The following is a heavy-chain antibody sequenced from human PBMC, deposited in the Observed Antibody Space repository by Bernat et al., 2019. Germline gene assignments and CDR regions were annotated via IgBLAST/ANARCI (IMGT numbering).Heavy chain of an antibody. V-gene: IGHV4-30-4*01. D-gene: IGHD1-14*01. J-gene: IGHJ4*02. Sequence: QVQLQESGPGLVRPSQTLSLTCAVSGGSVNSGGLYWSWIRQPPGKALEWIGYIYYSGSTYYNPSLKSRAALSVDTSKNQFTLKLTSVTAADTAVYFCARAPGAGYFDYWGQGTPVTVSS. CDR1: GGSVNSGGLY. CDR2: IYYSGST. CDR3: ARAPGAGYFDY.